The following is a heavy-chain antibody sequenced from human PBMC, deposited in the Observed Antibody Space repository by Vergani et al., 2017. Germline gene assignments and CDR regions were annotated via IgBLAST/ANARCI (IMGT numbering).Heavy chain of an antibody. CDR3: ARDSNAYCGGDCYSTL. J-gene: IGHJ4*02. D-gene: IGHD2-21*02. Sequence: QVQLVQSGAEVKKPGSSVKVSCKASGGTFSSYTISWVRQAPGQGLEWMGRIIPILGIANYAQKFQGRVTITADKSTSTAYMELSSLRSDDTAVYYCARDSNAYCGGDCYSTLWGQGTLVTVSS. V-gene: IGHV1-69*08. CDR2: IIPILGIA. CDR1: GGTFSSYT.